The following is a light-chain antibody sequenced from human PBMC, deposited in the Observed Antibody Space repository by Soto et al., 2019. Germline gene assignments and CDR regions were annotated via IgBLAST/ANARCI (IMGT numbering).Light chain of an antibody. CDR2: GAS. CDR3: KRYDTGLPVT. J-gene: IGKJ1*01. CDR1: QSVRTY. V-gene: IGKV3-15*01. Sequence: VMTQSPDTLSLSPGESASLSCRASQSVRTYLAWFQQKPGQAPRLLIYGASARAPGVPARFSGRGSGTRLTLPIGTRRSEDFEIYYGKRYDTGLPVTFGPGTK.